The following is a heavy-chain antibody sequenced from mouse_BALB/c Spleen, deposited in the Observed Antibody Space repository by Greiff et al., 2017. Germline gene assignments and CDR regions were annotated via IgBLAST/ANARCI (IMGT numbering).Heavy chain of an antibody. CDR1: GFSLTGYG. V-gene: IGHV2-6-7*01. D-gene: IGHD4-1*01. CDR2: IWGDGST. J-gene: IGHJ4*01. CDR3: ARDPSGTGNYYAMDY. Sequence: VQLVESGPGLVAPSQSLSITCTVSGFSLTGYGVNWVRQPPGKGLEWLGMIWGDGSTDYNSALKSRLSISKDNSKSQVFLKMNSLQTDDTARYYCARDPSGTGNYYAMDYWGQGTSVTVSS.